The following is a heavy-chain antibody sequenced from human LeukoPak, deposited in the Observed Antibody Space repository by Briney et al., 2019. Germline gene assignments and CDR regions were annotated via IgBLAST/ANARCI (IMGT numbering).Heavy chain of an antibody. J-gene: IGHJ4*02. Sequence: GGSLRLSCAASGFTFSSYAMSWVRQAPGKGLEWVSAISGSDGSTYYADSVKGRFTISRDNSKNTLYLQMNSLSAEDTAVYYCEKDLGGSGDYRPYWGQGSVVTVSS. CDR3: EKDLGGSGDYRPY. CDR2: ISGSDGST. V-gene: IGHV3-23*01. CDR1: GFTFSSYA. D-gene: IGHD2-21*02.